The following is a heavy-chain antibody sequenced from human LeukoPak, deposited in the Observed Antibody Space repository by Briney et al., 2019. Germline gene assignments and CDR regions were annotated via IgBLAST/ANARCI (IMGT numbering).Heavy chain of an antibody. CDR2: ISSTGNT. J-gene: IGHJ4*02. CDR3: ARDRVHDSDY. CDR1: GGSISPYF. D-gene: IGHD2-21*02. Sequence: TSETLSLTCTVSGGSISPYFWSWIRQPAGKGLEYLGRISSTGNTNYNPSLRSRVTMSVDTSKNQFSLNLRSVTAADTAVYYCARDRVHDSDYWGQGIVVIVSS. V-gene: IGHV4-4*07.